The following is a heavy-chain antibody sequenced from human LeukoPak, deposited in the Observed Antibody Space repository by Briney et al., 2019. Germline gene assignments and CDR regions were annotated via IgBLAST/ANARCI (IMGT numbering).Heavy chain of an antibody. CDR2: IYYSGST. D-gene: IGHD6-19*01. Sequence: SETLSLTCTVSGGSISSSNYYWGWIRQPPGKGLEWIGYIYYSGSTNYNPSLKSRVTISVDTSKNQFSLKLSSVTAADTAVYYCARQRSSGSIINPWGQGTLVTVSS. CDR3: ARQRSSGSIINP. CDR1: GGSISSSNYY. V-gene: IGHV4-61*05. J-gene: IGHJ5*02.